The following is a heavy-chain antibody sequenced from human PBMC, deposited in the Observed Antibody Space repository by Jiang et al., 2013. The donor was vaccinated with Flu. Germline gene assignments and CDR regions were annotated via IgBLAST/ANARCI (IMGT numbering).Heavy chain of an antibody. D-gene: IGHD2-15*01. V-gene: IGHV3-23*04. CDR2: ISASGLST. Sequence: QLVESGGDLVKPGGSLRLSCAASGFTFNKYAMSWVRQAPGKGLEWVSTISASGLSTYYADSVKGRFTISRDNAKNTLYLQMNSLRAEDTANYYCAKDAVVVVAAQGYFDYWGQGTRVTVSS. CDR3: AKDAVVVVAAQGYFDY. CDR1: GFTFNKYA. J-gene: IGHJ4*02.